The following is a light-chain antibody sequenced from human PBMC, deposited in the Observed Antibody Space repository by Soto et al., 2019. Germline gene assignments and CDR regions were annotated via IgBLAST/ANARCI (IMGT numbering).Light chain of an antibody. V-gene: IGKV3-20*01. CDR2: GAS. J-gene: IGKJ1*01. CDR3: QHYRSSGT. CDR1: QSVSSTF. Sequence: EIVLTQSPGTLSLSPGERATLSCRASQSVSSTFLAWYQQKPGQAPRLLIYGASSRAAGIPDRFSGSGSGTDFTLTISRLEPEDFAVYYCQHYRSSGTFGQGTK.